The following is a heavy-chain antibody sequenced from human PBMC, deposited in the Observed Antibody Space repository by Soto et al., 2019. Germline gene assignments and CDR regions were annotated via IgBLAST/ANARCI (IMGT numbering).Heavy chain of an antibody. J-gene: IGHJ4*02. CDR2: ISGRGGST. D-gene: IGHD3-22*01. CDR1: GFTFSSYG. Sequence: GGSLRLSCAASGFTFSSYGMHWVRQAPGKGLEWVAVISGRGGSTYYADSVKGRFTISRDNSKNTLYLQMNSLRAEDTAVYYCAKHNYYDSSGYYFDYWGQGTLVNVSS. CDR3: AKHNYYDSSGYYFDY. V-gene: IGHV3-23*01.